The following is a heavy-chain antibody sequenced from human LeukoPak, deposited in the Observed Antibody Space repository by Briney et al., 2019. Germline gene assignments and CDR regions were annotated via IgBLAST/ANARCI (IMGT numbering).Heavy chain of an antibody. Sequence: PGGSLRLSCAASGNYWMHWVRQVPGKGLVWVSHINSDGSWTSYADSVKGRFTISKDNAKNTVYLQMNSLRAEDTAVYYCVSSYETYWGQGTLVTVSS. J-gene: IGHJ4*02. CDR1: GNYW. CDR2: INSDGSWT. V-gene: IGHV3-74*01. D-gene: IGHD3-22*01. CDR3: VSSYETY.